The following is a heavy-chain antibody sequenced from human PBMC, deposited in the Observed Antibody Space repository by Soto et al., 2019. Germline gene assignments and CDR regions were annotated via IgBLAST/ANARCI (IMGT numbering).Heavy chain of an antibody. D-gene: IGHD6-19*01. J-gene: IGHJ4*02. Sequence: PSETLSLTCTVSGGSISSSSCYWGWIRQPPGKGLEWIGSIYYSGSTYYNPSLKSRVTISVDTSKNQFSLKLSSVTAADTAVYYCARPNRYSSGWTGPPSYYFDYWGQGTLVTVSS. CDR1: GGSISSSSCY. CDR2: IYYSGST. CDR3: ARPNRYSSGWTGPPSYYFDY. V-gene: IGHV4-39*01.